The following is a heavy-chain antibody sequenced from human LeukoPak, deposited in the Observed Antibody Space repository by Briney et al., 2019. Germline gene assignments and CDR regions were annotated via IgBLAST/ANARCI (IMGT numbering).Heavy chain of an antibody. V-gene: IGHV4-59*12. CDR3: ARGPSMDV. CDR1: GGSISSYY. CDR2: IYFSGST. J-gene: IGHJ6*03. Sequence: NPSETLSLTCTVSGGSISSYYWSWIRQPPGMGLEWIGYIYFSGSTNYNPSLKSRVTISVDTSKNQFSLKLSSVTTADTAVYYCARGPSMDVWGKGTTVTVSS.